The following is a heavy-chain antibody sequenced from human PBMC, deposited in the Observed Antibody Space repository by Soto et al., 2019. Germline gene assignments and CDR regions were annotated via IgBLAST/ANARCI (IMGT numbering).Heavy chain of an antibody. CDR1: GGSISSGGYY. CDR3: ASHIIFDEARYYYYYTDV. V-gene: IGHV4-31*03. CDR2: IYYSRST. Sequence: SETLSLTCTVSGGSISSGGYYWSWIRQHPGKGLEWIGYIYYSRSTYYNPSLKSRVTISVDTSKNQFSLKLSSVTAADTAVYYCASHIIFDEARYYYYYTDVWGKGTTVTGSS. D-gene: IGHD2-21*01. J-gene: IGHJ6*03.